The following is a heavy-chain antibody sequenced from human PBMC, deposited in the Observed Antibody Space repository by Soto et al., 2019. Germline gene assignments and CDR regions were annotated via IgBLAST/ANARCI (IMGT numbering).Heavy chain of an antibody. CDR1: GGSFSGDY. D-gene: IGHD3-16*01. Sequence: SETLSLTCAVYGGSFSGDYWSWIRQRPGKGLEWIGEINHSGSTSYNPSLKSRVTISVDTSKNQFSLKLSSVTAADTAVYYCASGRGEYWFDPWGQGTLVTVSS. V-gene: IGHV4-34*01. CDR2: INHSGST. CDR3: ASGRGEYWFDP. J-gene: IGHJ5*02.